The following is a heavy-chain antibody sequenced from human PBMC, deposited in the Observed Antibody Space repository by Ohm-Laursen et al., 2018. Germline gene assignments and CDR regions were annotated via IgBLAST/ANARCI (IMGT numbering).Heavy chain of an antibody. Sequence: SESLSLTCAVSGGCISGHYWTWIRQPAGKGLDWIGRIYSRGNTDYNPSLKSRVTISLDTSKNQFSLKLISVTAADTAVYYCARGLVVNSGYDWGWDYWGQGALVTVSS. D-gene: IGHD5-12*01. V-gene: IGHV4-4*07. CDR3: ARGLVVNSGYDWGWDY. CDR1: GGCISGHY. J-gene: IGHJ4*02. CDR2: IYSRGNT.